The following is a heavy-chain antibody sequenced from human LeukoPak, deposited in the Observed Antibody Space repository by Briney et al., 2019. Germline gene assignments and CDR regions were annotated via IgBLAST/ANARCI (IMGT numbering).Heavy chain of an antibody. V-gene: IGHV3-64*01. CDR2: ISSNGGST. CDR3: ARDSSSSGNYYYYMDV. J-gene: IGHJ6*03. CDR1: GFTFSSYA. D-gene: IGHD6-6*01. Sequence: GGSLRLSCAASGFTFSSYAMSWVRQAPGKGLEYVSAISSNGGSTYYANSVKGRFTISRDNSKNTLYLQMGSLRAEDMAVYYCARDSSSSGNYYYYMDVWGKGTTVTVSS.